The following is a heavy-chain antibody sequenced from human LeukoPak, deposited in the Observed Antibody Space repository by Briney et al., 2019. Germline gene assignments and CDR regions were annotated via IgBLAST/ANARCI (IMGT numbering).Heavy chain of an antibody. V-gene: IGHV4-59*08. CDR2: IYYSGST. CDR3: ARLAGASGRYFDWSHFDY. J-gene: IGHJ4*02. D-gene: IGHD3-9*01. Sequence: SETLSLTCTVSGGSISSYYWSWIRQPPGKGLEWIGYIYYSGSTNYNPSLKSRVTISVDTSKNQFSLKLSSVTAADTAVYYCARLAGASGRYFDWSHFDYWGQGTLVTVSS. CDR1: GGSISSYY.